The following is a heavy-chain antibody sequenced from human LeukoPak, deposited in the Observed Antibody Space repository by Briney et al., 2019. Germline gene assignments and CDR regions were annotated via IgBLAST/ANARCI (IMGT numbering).Heavy chain of an antibody. CDR2: INHSGST. Sequence: PSETLSLTCTVSGGSISSYYWSWIRQPPGKGLEWIGEINHSGSTNYNPSLKSRVTISVDTSKNQFSLKLSSVTAADTAVYYCASGKGGYDYVWGSYRYYYYGMDVWGQGTTVTVSS. D-gene: IGHD3-16*02. CDR3: ASGKGGYDYVWGSYRYYYYGMDV. CDR1: GGSISSYY. V-gene: IGHV4-34*01. J-gene: IGHJ6*02.